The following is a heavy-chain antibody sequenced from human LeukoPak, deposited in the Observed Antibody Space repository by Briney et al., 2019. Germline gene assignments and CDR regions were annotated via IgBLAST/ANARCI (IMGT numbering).Heavy chain of an antibody. Sequence: ASVKVSCKASGYTFTDYYIHWLRQAPGQGLEWMGRIDPDSGGTRSAHKFLGRVTVTRDTSISTVYMELRWLMSDDAAVYYCAGGPSSGAFDIWGQGTMVTVSS. J-gene: IGHJ3*02. V-gene: IGHV1-2*06. CDR2: IDPDSGGT. D-gene: IGHD6-6*01. CDR3: AGGPSSGAFDI. CDR1: GYTFTDYY.